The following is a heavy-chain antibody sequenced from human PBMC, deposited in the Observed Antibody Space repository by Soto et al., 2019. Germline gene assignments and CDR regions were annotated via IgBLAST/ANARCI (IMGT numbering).Heavy chain of an antibody. CDR3: ARALSSGYYHPAAFDI. CDR1: GGSISSGDYY. D-gene: IGHD3-3*01. Sequence: QVQLQESGPGLVKPSQTLSLTCTVSGGSISSGDYYWSWIRQPPGKGLEWIGYIYYSGSTYYNPSLKSRVTISVDTSKNQFSLKLSSVTAADTAVYYCARALSSGYYHPAAFDIWGQGTMVTVSS. CDR2: IYYSGST. V-gene: IGHV4-30-4*01. J-gene: IGHJ3*02.